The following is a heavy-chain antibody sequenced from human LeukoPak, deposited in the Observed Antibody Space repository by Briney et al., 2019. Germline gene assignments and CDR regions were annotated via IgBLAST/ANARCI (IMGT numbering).Heavy chain of an antibody. CDR2: ISGSGATI. Sequence: GSLRLPCAGSGFTFSNYGVSWVRQAPGKGLEWVSGISGSGATIFYADSVTGRFTISRDNSKNTLYLQMSSLRAEDTALYYCAKSPGPYYYGYYFDFWGQGTLVAVSS. J-gene: IGHJ4*02. D-gene: IGHD3-22*01. V-gene: IGHV3-23*01. CDR3: AKSPGPYYYGYYFDF. CDR1: GFTFSNYG.